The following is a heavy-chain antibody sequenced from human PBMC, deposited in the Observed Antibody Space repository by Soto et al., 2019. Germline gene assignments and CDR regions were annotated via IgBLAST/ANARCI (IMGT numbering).Heavy chain of an antibody. Sequence: SETLSLTCAVSGVSISSGNWWTWVRQSPQRGLEYIGEIFHDGTANYYPSFERRVAVSVDTSKNQFSLKLTSVTAADTAIYCCARLVYDTRLNYMYFDFWGQGTPVTVP. J-gene: IGHJ4*02. CDR3: ARLVYDTRLNYMYFDF. CDR1: GVSISSGNW. D-gene: IGHD3-10*01. CDR2: IFHDGTA. V-gene: IGHV4-4*01.